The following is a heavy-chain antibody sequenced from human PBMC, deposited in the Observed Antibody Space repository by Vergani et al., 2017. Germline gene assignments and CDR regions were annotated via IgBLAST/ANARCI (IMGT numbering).Heavy chain of an antibody. V-gene: IGHV3-21*01. CDR1: GFTFSSYS. CDR3: GRDVLFDSGGFDY. J-gene: IGHJ4*02. D-gene: IGHD6-19*01. Sequence: EVQLVESGGGLVKPGGSLRLSCAASGFTFSSYSMNWFRQAPGKGLGWVSSIVSSSSYINYADSVKGRFSISRDTATNSLSLQMNSLRAEDTAVYYCGRDVLFDSGGFDYWGQGTLVTVSS. CDR2: IVSSSSYI.